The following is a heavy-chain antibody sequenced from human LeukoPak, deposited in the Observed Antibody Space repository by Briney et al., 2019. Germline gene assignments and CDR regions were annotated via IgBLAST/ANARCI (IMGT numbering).Heavy chain of an antibody. CDR1: GYTFTSYG. Sequence: AASVKVSCKASGYTFTSYGISWVRQAPGQGLEWMGWISAYNGNTNYAQKFQGRVTMTRDTSISTAYMELSRLRSDDTAVYYCARIGKWELTDAFDIWGQGTMVTVSS. CDR3: ARIGKWELTDAFDI. D-gene: IGHD1-26*01. J-gene: IGHJ3*02. V-gene: IGHV1-18*01. CDR2: ISAYNGNT.